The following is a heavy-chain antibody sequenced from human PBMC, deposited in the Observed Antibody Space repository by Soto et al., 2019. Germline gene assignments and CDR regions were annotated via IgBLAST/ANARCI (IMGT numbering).Heavy chain of an antibody. V-gene: IGHV6-1*01. CDR3: ARGSGSYAFAY. CDR2: TYYRSKWYN. CDR1: GSSLASNSAA. Sequence: SQSLSLTGGVSGSSLASNSAAWNSIRQSPSRGLEWLGRTYYRSKWYNDYAVSVKSRITINPDTSKNQFSLQLNSVTREDTAVYYCARGSGSYAFAYRGQGTLVTVSS. J-gene: IGHJ4*02. D-gene: IGHD1-26*01.